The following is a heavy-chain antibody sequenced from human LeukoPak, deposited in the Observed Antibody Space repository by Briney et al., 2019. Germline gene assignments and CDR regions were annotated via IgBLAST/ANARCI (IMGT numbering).Heavy chain of an antibody. CDR1: GFTFSSYA. V-gene: IGHV3-30*01. Sequence: GGSLRLSCAASGFTFSSYAMHWVRQAPGKGLEWVAVISYDGSNKYYADSVKGRFTISRDNSKNTLYPQMNSLRAEDTAVYYCARDQNLYYSSSWYDYWGQGTLVTVSS. CDR3: ARDQNLYYSSSWYDY. J-gene: IGHJ4*02. CDR2: ISYDGSNK. D-gene: IGHD6-13*01.